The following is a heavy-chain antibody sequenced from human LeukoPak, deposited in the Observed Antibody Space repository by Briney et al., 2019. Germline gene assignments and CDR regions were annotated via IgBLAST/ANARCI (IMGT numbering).Heavy chain of an antibody. V-gene: IGHV4-30-4*01. CDR1: GGSISSGDYS. CDR3: ARGPAYYYDSSGYSQDY. CDR2: IYYSGST. J-gene: IGHJ4*02. D-gene: IGHD3-22*01. Sequence: PSETLSLTCTVSGGSISSGDYSWSWIRQPPGKGLEWIGYIYYSGSTYYNPSLKSRVTISVDTSKNQFSLKLSSVTAADTAVYYCARGPAYYYDSSGYSQDYWGQGTLVTVSS.